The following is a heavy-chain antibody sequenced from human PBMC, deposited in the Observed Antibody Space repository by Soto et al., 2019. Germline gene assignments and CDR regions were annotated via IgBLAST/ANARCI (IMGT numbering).Heavy chain of an antibody. CDR1: GFSLSTSGMC. V-gene: IGHV2-70*01. D-gene: IGHD1-26*01. J-gene: IGHJ6*02. CDR3: ARTPIVGATHYGMDV. Sequence: SGPTLVNPTQTLTLTCTFSGFSLSTSGMCVSWIRRPPGKALEWLALIDWDDDKYYSTSLKTRLTISKDTSKNQVVLTMTNMDPVDTATYYCARTPIVGATHYGMDVWGQGTTVTVS. CDR2: IDWDDDK.